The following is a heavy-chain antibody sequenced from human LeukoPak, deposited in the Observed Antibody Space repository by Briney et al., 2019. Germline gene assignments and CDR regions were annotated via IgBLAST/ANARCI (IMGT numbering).Heavy chain of an antibody. CDR2: IFYSGST. V-gene: IGHV4-34*12. Sequence: SETLSLTYAVYGGSFSGYYWGWIRQPPGKGLEYIGSIFYSGSTFYNPTLKSRVTLSVDTSKNQFSLKLSSVTAADTAVYYCASVDYGGNPHRGCIGFWGQGTLVTVSS. D-gene: IGHD4-23*01. CDR1: GGSFSGYY. J-gene: IGHJ4*02. CDR3: ASVDYGGNPHRGCIGF.